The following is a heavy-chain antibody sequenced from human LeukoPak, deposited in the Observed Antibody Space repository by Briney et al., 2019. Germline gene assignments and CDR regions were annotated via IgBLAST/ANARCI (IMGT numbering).Heavy chain of an antibody. Sequence: ASVKVSCKASGYTFTAYSMHWVRQAPGQGREWMGWINPNSGGTNYAQKFQGRVTMTRDTSITTAYMELSGLRSDDTAVYYCARDLDYYGSGSFFNIWGQGTMVTVSS. CDR1: GYTFTAYS. V-gene: IGHV1-2*02. CDR2: INPNSGGT. J-gene: IGHJ3*02. CDR3: ARDLDYYGSGSFFNI. D-gene: IGHD3-10*01.